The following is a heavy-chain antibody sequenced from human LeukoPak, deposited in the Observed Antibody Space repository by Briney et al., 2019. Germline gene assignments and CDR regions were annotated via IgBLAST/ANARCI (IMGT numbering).Heavy chain of an antibody. CDR1: GGSFSGYY. Sequence: PSETLSLTCAVYGGSFSGYYWSWIRQPPGKGLEWIGEINHSGSTNYNPSLKSRVTISVDTSKNQFSLKLSSVTAADTAVYYCARDARRLIVVVPAATNYYYYGMDVWGQGTTVTVSS. V-gene: IGHV4-34*01. J-gene: IGHJ6*02. D-gene: IGHD2-2*01. CDR2: INHSGST. CDR3: ARDARRLIVVVPAATNYYYYGMDV.